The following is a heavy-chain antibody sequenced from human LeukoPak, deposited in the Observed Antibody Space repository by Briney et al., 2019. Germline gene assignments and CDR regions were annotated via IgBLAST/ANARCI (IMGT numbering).Heavy chain of an antibody. CDR1: GFTFSSYG. CDR2: IRYDGSNK. V-gene: IGHV3-30*02. J-gene: IGHJ4*02. CDR3: AKDYAPRNDYFDY. Sequence: PGGSLRLSCAASGFTFSSYGMHWVRQAPGRGLEWVAFIRYDGSNKYYADSVKGRFTISRDNSKNTLYLQMNSLRAEDTAVYYCAKDYAPRNDYFDYWGQGTLVTVSS. D-gene: IGHD2-2*01.